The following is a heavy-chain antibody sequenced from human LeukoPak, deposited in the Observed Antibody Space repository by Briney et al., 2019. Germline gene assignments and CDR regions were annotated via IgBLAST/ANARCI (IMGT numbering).Heavy chain of an antibody. V-gene: IGHV4-39*01. CDR3: ARSPDTAMVILWFDP. CDR1: GGSISSSSYY. J-gene: IGHJ5*02. Sequence: SETLSLTCTVSGGSISSSSYYWGWIRQPPGKGLEWIGSIYYSGSTYYTPSLKSRVTISVDTSKNQFSLKLSSVTAADTAVYYCARSPDTAMVILWFDPWGQGTLVTVSS. CDR2: IYYSGST. D-gene: IGHD5-18*01.